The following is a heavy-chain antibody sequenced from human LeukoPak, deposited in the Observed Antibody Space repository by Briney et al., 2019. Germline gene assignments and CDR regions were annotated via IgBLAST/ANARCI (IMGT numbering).Heavy chain of an antibody. CDR3: AKAYSILAPYFDY. D-gene: IGHD4-11*01. CDR2: ISGSGGSA. J-gene: IGHJ4*02. CDR1: GFTFSSYS. Sequence: GGSLRLSCAASGFTFSSYSMNWVRQAPGKGLEWVSGISGSGGSAYYADSVKGRFTISRDNSKNTLYLQMNSLRAEGTAVYYCAKAYSILAPYFDYWGQGTLVAVSS. V-gene: IGHV3-23*01.